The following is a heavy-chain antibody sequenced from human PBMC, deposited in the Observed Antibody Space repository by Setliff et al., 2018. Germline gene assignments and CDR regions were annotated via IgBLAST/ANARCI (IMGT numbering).Heavy chain of an antibody. CDR2: INPTGGRT. V-gene: IGHV1-46*01. J-gene: IGHJ4*02. Sequence: ASVKVSCKASGYTFTSYYMHWVRQAPGQGLEWMGWINPTGGRTTYTQKFQGRVTLTRDTSTSTVYMELSSLRSEDTAMYYCARLEKDYGDHVRKSLDYWGQGTLVTVSS. D-gene: IGHD4-17*01. CDR1: GYTFTSYY. CDR3: ARLEKDYGDHVRKSLDY.